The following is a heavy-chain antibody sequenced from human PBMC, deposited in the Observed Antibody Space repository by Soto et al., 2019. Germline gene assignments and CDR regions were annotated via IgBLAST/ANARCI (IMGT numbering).Heavy chain of an antibody. CDR1: GGSISSYY. V-gene: IGHV4-59*01. Sequence: SETLSLTCTVSGGSISSYYWSWIRPPPGKGLEWIGYIYYSGSTNYNPSLKSRVTISVDTSKNQFSLKLSSVTAADTAVYYCARAPELRVFGYWGQGTLVTVSS. CDR2: IYYSGST. D-gene: IGHD1-7*01. CDR3: ARAPELRVFGY. J-gene: IGHJ4*02.